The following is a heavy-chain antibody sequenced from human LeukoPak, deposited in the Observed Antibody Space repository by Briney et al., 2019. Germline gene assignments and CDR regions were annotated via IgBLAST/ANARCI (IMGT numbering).Heavy chain of an antibody. CDR1: GYTFTCYD. CDR3: ARGRENSRGWYADY. D-gene: IGHD6-19*01. CDR2: INPNSGGT. J-gene: IGHJ4*02. Sequence: ASVTVSCKAAGYTFTCYDVYWVRMAPGPGLGRMGCINPNSGGTKYAQKFQGRVTMTRDTSISTAYTELSRLRSDDTAVYYCARGRENSRGWYADYGGQGTLVTVSS. V-gene: IGHV1-2*02.